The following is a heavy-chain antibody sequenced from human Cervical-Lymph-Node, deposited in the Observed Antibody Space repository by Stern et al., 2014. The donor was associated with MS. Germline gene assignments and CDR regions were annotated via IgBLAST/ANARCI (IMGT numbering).Heavy chain of an antibody. CDR1: GGSISSSNYY. J-gene: IGHJ6*02. Sequence: QAQLQESGPGLVKPSETLSLTCTVSGGSISSSNYYWGWIRQPPGKGLEWIGSFSYSRSTYYHPSLKSRVTISVDQSKNHFSLKLISWAAADTAVYYCARPYSTGWYSSVGMDVWGQGTTVTVSS. D-gene: IGHD6-19*01. CDR3: ARPYSTGWYSSVGMDV. V-gene: IGHV4-39*02. CDR2: FSYSRST.